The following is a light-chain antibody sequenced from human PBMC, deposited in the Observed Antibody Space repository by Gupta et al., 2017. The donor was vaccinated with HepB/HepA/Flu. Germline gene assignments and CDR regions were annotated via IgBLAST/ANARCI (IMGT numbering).Light chain of an antibody. V-gene: IGKV3-20*01. CDR2: GAS. CDR3: QQYGASPLT. CDR1: QSVNNNY. J-gene: IGKJ3*01. Sequence: IVLTQSPGTLSLSPGERATLSCRASQSVNNNYLAWYQQKPGQAPRLLIYGASSRATGIPDRFSGSGSGTEVTLTISRLEPEDFAVFYWQQYGASPLTFGHGTKVDMK.